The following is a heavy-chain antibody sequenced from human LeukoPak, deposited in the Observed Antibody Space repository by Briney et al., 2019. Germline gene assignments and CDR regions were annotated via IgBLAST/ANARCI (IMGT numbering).Heavy chain of an antibody. J-gene: IGHJ6*02. CDR3: AGGGGLDV. CDR1: GFTFSSYW. V-gene: IGHV3-7*03. Sequence: PGGSLRLSCAASGFTFSSYWMNWARQAPGKGLEWVASINHNGNVNYYVDPVKGRFTISRDNAKNSLYLQMSNLRAEDTAVYFCAGGGGLDVWGQGATVTVSS. CDR2: INHNGNVN. D-gene: IGHD3-16*01.